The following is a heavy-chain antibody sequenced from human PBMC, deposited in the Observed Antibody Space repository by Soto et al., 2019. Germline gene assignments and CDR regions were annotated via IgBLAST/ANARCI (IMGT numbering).Heavy chain of an antibody. D-gene: IGHD7-27*01. J-gene: IGHJ6*02. CDR2: IIPIFGTA. CDR1: GGTFSSYA. Sequence: QVQLVQSGAEVKKPGSSVNVSCKASGGTFSSYAISWVRQAPGQGLEWMGGIIPIFGTANYAQKFQGRVTITADESTSTAYMELSSLRSEDTAVYYCARGETTVVTRAREPIYGLDAWGQGTTVTVSS. V-gene: IGHV1-69*01. CDR3: ARGETTVVTRAREPIYGLDA.